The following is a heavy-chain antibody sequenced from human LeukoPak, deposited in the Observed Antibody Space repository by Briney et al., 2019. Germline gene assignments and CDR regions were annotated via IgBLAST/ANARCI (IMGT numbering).Heavy chain of an antibody. D-gene: IGHD4-11*01. Sequence: SQTLSLTCTVSGGSISSGGYYWSWIRQHPGKGLEWIGYIYYSGSTYYNPSLKSRVTISVDTSKNQFSLKLSSVTAADTAVYYSARDTVTTRGGGFDPWGQGTLVTVSS. CDR1: GGSISSGGYY. J-gene: IGHJ5*02. CDR2: IYYSGST. V-gene: IGHV4-31*03. CDR3: ARDTVTTRGGGFDP.